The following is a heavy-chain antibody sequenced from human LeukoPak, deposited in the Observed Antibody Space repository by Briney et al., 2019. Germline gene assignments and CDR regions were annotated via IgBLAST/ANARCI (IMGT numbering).Heavy chain of an antibody. D-gene: IGHD1-26*01. V-gene: IGHV3-48*04. CDR2: ISSSSNTI. Sequence: PGGSLRFFCAASGFTFSGYAMNWVRQAPGKGLEWVPYISSSSNTIQYADSVRGRFTVSRDNAKNSLYLQMSSLRADDTAVYYCAREWESRGGDRFDPWGQGTLVTVSS. J-gene: IGHJ5*02. CDR3: AREWESRGGDRFDP. CDR1: GFTFSGYA.